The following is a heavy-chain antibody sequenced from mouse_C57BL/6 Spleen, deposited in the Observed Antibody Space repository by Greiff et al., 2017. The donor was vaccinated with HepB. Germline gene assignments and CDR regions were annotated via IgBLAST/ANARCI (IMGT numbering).Heavy chain of an antibody. V-gene: IGHV1-18*01. CDR3: ASLWLRRGNYYAMDY. D-gene: IGHD2-2*01. CDR2: INPNNGGT. Sequence: VQLQQSGPELVKPGASVKIPCKASGYTFTDYNMDWVKQSHGKSLEWIGDINPNNGGTIYNQKFKGKATLTVDKSSSTAYMELRSLTSEDTAVYYCASLWLRRGNYYAMDYWGQGTSVTVSS. J-gene: IGHJ4*01. CDR1: GYTFTDYN.